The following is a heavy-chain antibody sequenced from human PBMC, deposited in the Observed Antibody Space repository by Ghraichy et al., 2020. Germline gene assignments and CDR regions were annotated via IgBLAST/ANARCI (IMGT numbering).Heavy chain of an antibody. CDR3: AKGLVKPEVWWERLGGPNAFAI. J-gene: IGHJ3*02. Sequence: GGSLRLSCAASGFTFSSYAMSWVRQAPGKGLEWVSAISGSGGSTYYADSVKGRFTISRDNSKNTLYLQMNSLRAEDTAVYYCAKGLVKPEVWWERLGGPNAFAIWGQGTMVTVSS. D-gene: IGHD1-26*01. CDR1: GFTFSSYA. CDR2: ISGSGGST. V-gene: IGHV3-23*01.